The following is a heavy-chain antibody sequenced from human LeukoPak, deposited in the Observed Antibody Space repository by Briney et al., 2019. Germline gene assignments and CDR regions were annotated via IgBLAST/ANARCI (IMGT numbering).Heavy chain of an antibody. D-gene: IGHD1-14*01. CDR1: GYPFSGYY. V-gene: IGHV1-2*02. CDR2: INPNTGGT. CDR3: ARGLSRGSNANPGY. J-gene: IGHJ4*02. Sequence: ASVKVSCKASGYPFSGYYLHWVRQAPGQGLEWMGRINPNTGGTNFAQKFQGRVTMTRDTSISTAYMELSRLRSDDTAVYYCARGLSRGSNANPGYWGQGTLVTVSS.